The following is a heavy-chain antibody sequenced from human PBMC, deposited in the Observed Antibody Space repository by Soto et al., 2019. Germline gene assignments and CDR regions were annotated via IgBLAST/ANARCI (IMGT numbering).Heavy chain of an antibody. CDR3: AAVSSQTYYYGAGGMDV. CDR2: IVVGSGNT. V-gene: IGHV1-58*02. J-gene: IGHJ6*02. CDR1: GFTFTSSA. D-gene: IGHD3-10*01. Sequence: SVKVSCKASGFTFTSSAMQWVRQARGQRLEWIGWIVVGSGNTNYAQKFQERVTITRDMSTSTAYMELSSLRSEDTAVYYCAAVSSQTYYYGAGGMDVWGQGTTVTVSS.